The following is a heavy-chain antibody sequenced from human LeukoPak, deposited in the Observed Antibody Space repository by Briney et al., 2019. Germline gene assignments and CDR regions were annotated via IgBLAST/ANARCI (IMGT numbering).Heavy chain of an antibody. CDR2: INPGGDNT. D-gene: IGHD5-24*01. CDR3: ARIRDGYSDAYDI. Sequence: ASVKVSCKASGYTFTNYYIHWVRQAPGQGLEWMGLINPGGDNTDYAQNFQGRVTMTRDTSTSTVYMGLSSLRSEDTAVYYCARIRDGYSDAYDIWGQGTMVTVSS. CDR1: GYTFTNYY. V-gene: IGHV1-46*01. J-gene: IGHJ3*02.